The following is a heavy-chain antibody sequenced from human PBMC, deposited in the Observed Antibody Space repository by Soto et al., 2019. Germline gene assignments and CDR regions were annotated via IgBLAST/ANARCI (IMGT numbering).Heavy chain of an antibody. CDR3: AKDIDSSYFDY. V-gene: IGHV3-23*01. CDR2: ISGSGGST. D-gene: IGHD6-19*01. J-gene: IGHJ4*02. CDR1: GFTFSSYA. Sequence: RGSLRLSCAASGFTFSSYAMSWVRQAPGKGLEWVSAISGSGGSTNYADSVKGRFTISRDNSKNTLHLQMNSLRAEDTAVYFCAKDIDSSYFDYWGQGILVTVSS.